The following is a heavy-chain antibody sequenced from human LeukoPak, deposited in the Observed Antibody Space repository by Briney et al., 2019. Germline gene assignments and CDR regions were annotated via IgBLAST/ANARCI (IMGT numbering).Heavy chain of an antibody. V-gene: IGHV4-30-2*01. CDR1: GGSISSGGYY. CDR2: IYHSGST. J-gene: IGHJ4*02. Sequence: PSETLSLTCTVSGGSISSGGYYWSWIRQPPGKGLEWIGYIYHSGSTYYNPSLKSRVTISVDRSKNQFSLKLSSVTAADTAVYYCARGTNALAYGGKGPFDYWGQGTLVTVSS. CDR3: ARGTNALAYGGKGPFDY. D-gene: IGHD4-23*01.